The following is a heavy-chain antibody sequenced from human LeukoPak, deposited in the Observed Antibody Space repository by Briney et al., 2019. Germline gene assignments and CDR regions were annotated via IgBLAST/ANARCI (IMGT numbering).Heavy chain of an antibody. D-gene: IGHD3-3*01. CDR3: AREGDPSFWSGYYVRMSWFDP. CDR2: INSDGSST. CDR1: GFTFSSYW. J-gene: IGHJ5*02. V-gene: IGHV3-74*01. Sequence: GGSLRLSCAASGFTFSSYWMHWVRQAPGKGLVWVSRINSDGSSTSYADSVKGRFTISRDNSKNTLYLQMNSLRAEDTAVYYCAREGDPSFWSGYYVRMSWFDPWGQGTLVTVSS.